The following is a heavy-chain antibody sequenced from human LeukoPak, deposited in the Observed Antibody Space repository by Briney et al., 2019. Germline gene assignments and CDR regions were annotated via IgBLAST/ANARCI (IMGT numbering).Heavy chain of an antibody. D-gene: IGHD2-21*02. CDR3: ARVTRWAGLDF. CDR2: IYYSGST. CDR1: GCSISSGDKY. Sequence: PSETLSLTCNVSGCSISSGDKYWSWIRQPPGKGLEWIGYIYYSGSTYYNPSLKSRLTISVDTSENQFSLHLTSVTAADTAVYFCARVTRWAGLDFWGQGTLVTVSS. J-gene: IGHJ4*02. V-gene: IGHV4-30-4*01.